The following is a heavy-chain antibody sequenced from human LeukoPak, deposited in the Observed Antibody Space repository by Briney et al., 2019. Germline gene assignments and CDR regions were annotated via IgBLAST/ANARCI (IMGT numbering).Heavy chain of an antibody. CDR2: IYYSGST. V-gene: IGHV4-59*01. CDR1: GGSISSYY. D-gene: IGHD3-10*01. Sequence: SETLSLTCTVSGGSISSYYWSWIRQPPGKGLEWIGYIYYSGSTSYNPSLESRVTISVDTSKNQFSLKLSSVTAADTAVYYCARDGSHSYYFDYWGQGTLVTVSS. J-gene: IGHJ4*02. CDR3: ARDGSHSYYFDY.